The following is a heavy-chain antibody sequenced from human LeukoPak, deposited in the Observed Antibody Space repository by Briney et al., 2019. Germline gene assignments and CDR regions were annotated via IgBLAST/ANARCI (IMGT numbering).Heavy chain of an antibody. CDR3: TTGGSGWYDGDY. J-gene: IGHJ4*02. CDR2: IKSKTDGGTT. CDR1: GFTFSNAW. Sequence: GGSLRLSCAASGFTFSNAWMSWVRQAPGKGLEWVGRIKSKTDGGTTDYAAPVKGRFTISRDDSKNTLYLQMNSLKTEDTAAYYCTTGGSGWYDGDYWGQGTLVTVSS. D-gene: IGHD6-19*01. V-gene: IGHV3-15*01.